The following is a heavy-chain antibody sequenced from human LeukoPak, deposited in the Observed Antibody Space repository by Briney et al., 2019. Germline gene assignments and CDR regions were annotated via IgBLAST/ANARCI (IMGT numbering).Heavy chain of an antibody. CDR3: AKGDYYDSSGYFLDF. Sequence: SETLSLTCTVSGASISSFYWTWIRQPAGKGLEWIGRIYTSGSTNYNPSLKSRVTISVGKSENQFSLKLTSVTAADTAVYYCAKGDYYDSSGYFLDFRGQGTLVTVSS. CDR1: GASISSFY. J-gene: IGHJ4*02. CDR2: IYTSGST. V-gene: IGHV4-4*07. D-gene: IGHD3-22*01.